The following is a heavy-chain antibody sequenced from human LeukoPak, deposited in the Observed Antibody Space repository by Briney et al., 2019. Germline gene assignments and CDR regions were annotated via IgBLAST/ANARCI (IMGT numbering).Heavy chain of an antibody. CDR2: IKQDGSEK. CDR3: ARGRGPDY. CDR1: GFTFSGNW. V-gene: IGHV3-7*01. J-gene: IGHJ4*02. Sequence: GGSLRLSCVASGFTFSGNWMSWVRQAPGKGLEWVANIKQDGSEKYYVDPVKGRFTISRDNAKNSVYLQMNSLRAEDTAVYYCARGRGPDYWGQGTLVTVSS.